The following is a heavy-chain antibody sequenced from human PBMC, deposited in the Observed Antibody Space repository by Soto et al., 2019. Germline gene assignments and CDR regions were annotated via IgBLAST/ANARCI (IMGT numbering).Heavy chain of an antibody. Sequence: PGGSLRLSCAASGFTFSSYGMSWVRQAPGRGLEFISALSDSGGNTYYADSVKGRFTISRDNSKDTLYLQMNNLRVEDTALYYCAREIYDDYESSGFDHWGQGTLVTVSS. J-gene: IGHJ4*02. D-gene: IGHD3-22*01. CDR3: AREIYDDYESSGFDH. CDR1: GFTFSSYG. V-gene: IGHV3-23*01. CDR2: LSDSGGNT.